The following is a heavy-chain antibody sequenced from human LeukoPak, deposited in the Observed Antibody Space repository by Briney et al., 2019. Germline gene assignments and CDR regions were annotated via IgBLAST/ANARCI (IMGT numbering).Heavy chain of an antibody. Sequence: GGSLRLSCVASGFTFSSYEMNWVRQAPGKGREWVSYISNSGSTMYYADSVKGRFTISRDNAKNSLYLQMNSLRAEDTAVYYCARDWRHRDYGSGSLDYWGQGALVTVSS. CDR3: ARDWRHRDYGSGSLDY. V-gene: IGHV3-48*03. CDR1: GFTFSSYE. D-gene: IGHD3-10*01. J-gene: IGHJ4*02. CDR2: ISNSGSTM.